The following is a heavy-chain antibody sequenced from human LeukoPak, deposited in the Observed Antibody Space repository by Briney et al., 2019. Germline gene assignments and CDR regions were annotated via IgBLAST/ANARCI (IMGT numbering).Heavy chain of an antibody. CDR2: INSDGSST. V-gene: IGHV3-74*01. CDR3: AREGGYSSGWPYYYYYYYMDV. D-gene: IGHD6-19*01. CDR1: GFTFSSYR. J-gene: IGHJ6*03. Sequence: PGGSLRLSCAASGFTFSSYRMHWVRQAPGKGLVWVSRINSDGSSTSYADSVKGRFTISRDNAKNTLYLQMNSLRAEDTAVYYCAREGGYSSGWPYYYYYYYMDVWGKGTTVTISS.